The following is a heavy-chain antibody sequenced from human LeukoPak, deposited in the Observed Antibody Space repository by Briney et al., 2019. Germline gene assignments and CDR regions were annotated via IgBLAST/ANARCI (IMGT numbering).Heavy chain of an antibody. CDR1: GDSISSGGHY. CDR2: IYYTATT. J-gene: IGHJ4*02. V-gene: IGHV4-31*03. CDR3: ARTVSGYHLDY. Sequence: SQTLSLTCTVSGDSISSGGHYWSWIRQHPGKGLEWIGYIYYTATTYYNPSLKSRVTISLDTSKKQFSLKLRSVTAADTAVYYCARTVSGYHLDYWGQGTLVAVPS. D-gene: IGHD3-9*01.